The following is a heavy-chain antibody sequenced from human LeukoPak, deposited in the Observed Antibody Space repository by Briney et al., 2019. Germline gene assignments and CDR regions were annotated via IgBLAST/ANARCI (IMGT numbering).Heavy chain of an antibody. CDR3: SNGIYSSSY. Sequence: GGSLRLSCAASGFTFTRYWMCWVRQAPGKGLEWVANIDQDGSEQYYLDSVEGRFTISRDNAKNSLYLQMDNLRAEDAAVYYCSNGIYSSSYWGRGTLVTVSS. CDR2: IDQDGSEQ. D-gene: IGHD6-6*01. CDR1: GFTFTRYW. J-gene: IGHJ4*02. V-gene: IGHV3-7*01.